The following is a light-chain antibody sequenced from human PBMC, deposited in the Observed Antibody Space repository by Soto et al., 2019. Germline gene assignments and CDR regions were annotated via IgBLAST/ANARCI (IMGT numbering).Light chain of an antibody. Sequence: QSVLTQPASVSGSPGQSITISCSGTSRDIGAYNLVSWYQQPPGKAPKLLIYEVSNRPSGVSNRFSGSKSGNTASLTISGLQAEDEADYYCSSYTSSTPSVFGTGTKVTVL. J-gene: IGLJ1*01. V-gene: IGLV2-14*01. CDR3: SSYTSSTPSV. CDR1: SRDIGAYNL. CDR2: EVS.